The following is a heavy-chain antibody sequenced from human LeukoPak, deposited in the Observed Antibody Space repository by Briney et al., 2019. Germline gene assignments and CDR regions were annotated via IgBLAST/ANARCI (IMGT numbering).Heavy chain of an antibody. Sequence: ASMKVSCKASGYPFASFGISWVRQAPGQGLEWMGWISAYNGNTNYAQKLQGRVTMTTDTSTSTAYMELRSLRSDDTAVYYCARGRSGWYGGMFDYWGQGTLVTVSS. CDR2: ISAYNGNT. V-gene: IGHV1-18*01. D-gene: IGHD6-19*01. CDR3: ARGRSGWYGGMFDY. J-gene: IGHJ4*02. CDR1: GYPFASFG.